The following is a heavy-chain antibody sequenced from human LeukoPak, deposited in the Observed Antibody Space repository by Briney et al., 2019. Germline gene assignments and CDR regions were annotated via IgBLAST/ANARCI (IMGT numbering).Heavy chain of an antibody. Sequence: GASVKVSCKASGYTFTSYYMHWVRQAPGQGLEWMGIINPSGGSTSYAQKFQGRVTMTRDMSTSTVYMELSSLRSEDTAVYYCAKDSHYYYYYMDVWGKGTTVTVSS. V-gene: IGHV1-46*01. CDR1: GYTFTSYY. J-gene: IGHJ6*03. CDR3: AKDSHYYYYYMDV. CDR2: INPSGGST.